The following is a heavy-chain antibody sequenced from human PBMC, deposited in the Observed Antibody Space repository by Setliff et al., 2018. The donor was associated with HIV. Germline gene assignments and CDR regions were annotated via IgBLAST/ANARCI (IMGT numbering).Heavy chain of an antibody. CDR1: GGSISSHY. J-gene: IGHJ4*01. V-gene: IGHV4-59*11. CDR3: ARDRGEKGYFDS. Sequence: SETLSLTCTVSGGSISSHYWSWIRLPPGKGLEWIGTIYYNGNTNYNPSLKSRVTLSVDKSKNEFYLSLASVTAADTAVYYCARDRGEKGYFDSWGHGALVTVSS. CDR2: IYYNGNT. D-gene: IGHD3-10*01.